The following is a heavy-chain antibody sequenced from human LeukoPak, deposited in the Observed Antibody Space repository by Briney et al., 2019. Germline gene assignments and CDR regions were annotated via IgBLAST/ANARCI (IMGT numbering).Heavy chain of an antibody. CDR1: GYTFTSYD. CDR2: MNPNSGNT. J-gene: IGHJ6*02. CDR3: ARLGDSSGYYGMDV. D-gene: IGHD3-22*01. V-gene: IGHV1-8*01. Sequence: ASVKVSCKASGYTFTSYDINWVRQAPGQGPEWMGWMNPNSGNTGYAQKFQGRVTMTRNTSISTAYMELSSLRSEDTAVYYCARLGDSSGYYGMDVWGQGTTVTVSS.